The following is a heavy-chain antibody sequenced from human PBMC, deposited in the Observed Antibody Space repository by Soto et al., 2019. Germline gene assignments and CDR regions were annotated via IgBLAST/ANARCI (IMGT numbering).Heavy chain of an antibody. V-gene: IGHV4-31*03. D-gene: IGHD4-4*01. CDR3: AKDPSPQPIPAVTQGWFDP. Sequence: SETLSLTCTVSGDSIRDGGYYWAWIRQRPGKGLEWMGYIYFTGKTNYNPSLENRLTMSVDMSRRQLYLRLTSVTAADTAVYFCAKDPSPQPIPAVTQGWFDPWGQGISVT. CDR2: IYFTGKT. J-gene: IGHJ5*02. CDR1: GDSIRDGGYY.